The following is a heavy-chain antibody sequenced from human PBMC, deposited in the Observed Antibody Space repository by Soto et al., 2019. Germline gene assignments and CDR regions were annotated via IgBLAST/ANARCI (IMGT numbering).Heavy chain of an antibody. V-gene: IGHV3-53*01. CDR3: ARDWGGNTTPYWYFDL. CDR1: GFNVSNSY. Sequence: EVQVVESGGGLIQPGGSLRLSCAASGFNVSNSYMNWVRQAPVKGLEWVSIIYADGSTFYADSVRGRFIISRDNSKNTVYLQMNSLRAEDTAVYYCARDWGGNTTPYWYFDLWGRGTLGTVSS. CDR2: IYADGST. J-gene: IGHJ2*01. D-gene: IGHD1-1*01.